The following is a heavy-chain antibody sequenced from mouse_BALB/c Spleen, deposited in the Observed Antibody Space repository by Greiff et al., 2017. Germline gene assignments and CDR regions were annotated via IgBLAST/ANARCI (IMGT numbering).Heavy chain of an antibody. J-gene: IGHJ2*01. Sequence: QVQLQQPGAELVKPGASVKLSCKASGYTFTSYWMHWVKQRPGQGLEWIGEIDPSDSYTNYNQKFKGKATLTVDKSSSTAYMQLSSLTSEDSAVYYCASLTGMAFDYWGQGTTLTVSS. D-gene: IGHD4-1*01. CDR2: IDPSDSYT. CDR1: GYTFTSYW. V-gene: IGHV1-69*02. CDR3: ASLTGMAFDY.